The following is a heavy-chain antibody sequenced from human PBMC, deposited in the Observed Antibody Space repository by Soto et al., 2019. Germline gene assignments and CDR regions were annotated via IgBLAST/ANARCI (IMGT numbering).Heavy chain of an antibody. Sequence: ASVKVSCKASGYTFTSYYIHWVRQAPGQGLEWMAIINPSGGITTYAQKFQGRVTMTRDTSTSTVYMEMSSLRSEDTAVYYCARGGAYCSSTSCYNPTYGMDVWGRGTTVTVSS. CDR2: INPSGGIT. CDR1: GYTFTSYY. J-gene: IGHJ6*02. D-gene: IGHD2-2*02. CDR3: ARGGAYCSSTSCYNPTYGMDV. V-gene: IGHV1-46*01.